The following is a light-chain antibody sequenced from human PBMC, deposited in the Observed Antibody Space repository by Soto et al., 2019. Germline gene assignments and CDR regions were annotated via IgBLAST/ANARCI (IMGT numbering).Light chain of an antibody. J-gene: IGKJ5*01. Sequence: ETVLTQSPGTLSLSPGERATLSCRASQSITNNYFAWYQQTPGQAPRLLIYGASSRVTVIPDRFSGSGSGTDFTLTSSRLEPEDLAVYYCQQYRTSPITFGQGTRLEIK. CDR3: QQYRTSPIT. V-gene: IGKV3-20*01. CDR1: QSITNNY. CDR2: GAS.